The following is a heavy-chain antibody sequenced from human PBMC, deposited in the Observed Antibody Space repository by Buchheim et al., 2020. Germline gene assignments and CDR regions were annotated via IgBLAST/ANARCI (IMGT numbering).Heavy chain of an antibody. V-gene: IGHV4-34*01. CDR3: AVSITGTTVYYYYGMDV. D-gene: IGHD1-7*01. J-gene: IGHJ6*02. Sequence: QVQLQQWGAGLLKPSETLSLTCAVYGGSFSGYYWSWIRQPPGKGLEWIGEINHSGSTNYNPSLKSRVTIPVDTSKNQFALKLSSVTAADTAVYYCAVSITGTTVYYYYGMDVWGQGTT. CDR1: GGSFSGYY. CDR2: INHSGST.